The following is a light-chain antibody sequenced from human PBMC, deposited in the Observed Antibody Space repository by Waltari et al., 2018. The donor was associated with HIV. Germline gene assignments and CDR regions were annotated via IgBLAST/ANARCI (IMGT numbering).Light chain of an antibody. V-gene: IGKV1-39*01. CDR2: ATS. J-gene: IGKJ4*01. CDR1: QTITNY. Sequence: DIQMTQSPTSLSAPVGYRVTITCRASQTITNYLNWYRQKPGKAPNLLIHATSTLESGVPSRFSGSGGGTDFTLTISDLQPEDVAIYYCQQSYSAPLTFGGGTKVEIE. CDR3: QQSYSAPLT.